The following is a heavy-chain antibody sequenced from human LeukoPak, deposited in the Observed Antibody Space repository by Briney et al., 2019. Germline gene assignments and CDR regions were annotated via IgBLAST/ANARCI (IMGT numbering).Heavy chain of an antibody. CDR1: GSTFSRSA. CDR2: VIPILGTT. CDR3: ARDDGSATMGFDS. Sequence: ASVKVSCKASGSTFSRSAISWVRQAPGQGLQWMGGVIPILGTTNYAQRFQDRVSITTDDSTSTSCMEFRSLRSVDTAVYYCARDDGSATMGFDSWGRGTLVTVSS. J-gene: IGHJ4*02. D-gene: IGHD1-26*01. V-gene: IGHV1-69*05.